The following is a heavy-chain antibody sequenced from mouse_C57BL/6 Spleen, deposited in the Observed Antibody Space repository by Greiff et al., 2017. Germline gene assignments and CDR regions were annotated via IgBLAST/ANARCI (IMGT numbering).Heavy chain of an antibody. V-gene: IGHV5-17*01. Sequence: EVQLVESGGGLVKPGGSLKLSCAASGFTFSDYGMHWVRQAPEKGLEWVAYISSGSSTIYYADTVKGRITISRDNAKNTLFLQMTSLRSEDTAMYYCARGYGNYAHWYFDVWGTGTTVTVSS. CDR2: ISSGSSTI. CDR1: GFTFSDYG. CDR3: ARGYGNYAHWYFDV. D-gene: IGHD2-1*01. J-gene: IGHJ1*03.